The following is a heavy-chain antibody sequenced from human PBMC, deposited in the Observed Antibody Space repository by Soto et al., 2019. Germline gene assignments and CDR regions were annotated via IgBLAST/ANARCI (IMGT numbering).Heavy chain of an antibody. Sequence: QVQLQESGPGLVKPSQTLSLTCTVSGGSISSGGYYWSWIRQHPGKGLEWIGYIYYSGSTYYNPSLKSRFTISVDTSKNQFSLKLSSVTAADTAVYYCARDTLTMATNPLYYYYGMDVWGQGTTVTVSS. CDR2: IYYSGST. V-gene: IGHV4-31*03. D-gene: IGHD3-10*01. CDR1: GGSISSGGYY. CDR3: ARDTLTMATNPLYYYYGMDV. J-gene: IGHJ6*02.